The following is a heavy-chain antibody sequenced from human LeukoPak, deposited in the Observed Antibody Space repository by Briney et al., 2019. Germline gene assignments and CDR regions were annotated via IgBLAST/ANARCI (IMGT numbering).Heavy chain of an antibody. CDR1: GFTFSDYF. V-gene: IGHV4-34*08. J-gene: IGHJ4*02. Sequence: GSLRLSCAASGFTFSDYFTSWVRQAPGQALEWIGHNQIPSYNPSLKSRVVISIHTSRNQFSLTLNTVTPADTATYFCVTYFVNGGGRGHWGPGALVTVSS. CDR2: NQIP. D-gene: IGHD3-9*01. CDR3: VTYFVNGGGRGH.